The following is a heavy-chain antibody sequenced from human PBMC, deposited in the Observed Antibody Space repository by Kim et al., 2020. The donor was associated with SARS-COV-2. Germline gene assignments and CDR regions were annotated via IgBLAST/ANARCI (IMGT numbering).Heavy chain of an antibody. Sequence: SETLSLTCAVYGGSFSGYYWSWIRQPPGKGLEWIGEINHSGSTNYNPSLKSRVTISVDTSKNQFSLKLSSVTAADTAVYYCARGRGVWGFWPQNWFDPWGQGTLVTVSS. CDR3: ARGRGVWGFWPQNWFDP. V-gene: IGHV4-34*01. CDR1: GGSFSGYY. D-gene: IGHD3-16*01. J-gene: IGHJ5*02. CDR2: INHSGST.